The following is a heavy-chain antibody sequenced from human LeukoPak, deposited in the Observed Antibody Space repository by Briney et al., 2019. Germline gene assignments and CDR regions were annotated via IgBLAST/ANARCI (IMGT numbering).Heavy chain of an antibody. J-gene: IGHJ4*02. D-gene: IGHD1-26*01. CDR3: ARDLGAIPFDY. V-gene: IGHV4-39*07. CDR1: GGSISSSSYY. CDR2: IYYSGST. Sequence: SETLSLTCTASGGSISSSSYYWGWIRQPPGKGLEWIGSIYYSGSTYYNPSLKSRVTMSVDTSKNQFSLKLSSVTAADTAVYYCARDLGAIPFDYWGQGTLVTVSS.